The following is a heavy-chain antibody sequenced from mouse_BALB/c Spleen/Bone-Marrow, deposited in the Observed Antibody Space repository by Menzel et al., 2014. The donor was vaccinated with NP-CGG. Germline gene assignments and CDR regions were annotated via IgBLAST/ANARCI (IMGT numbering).Heavy chain of an antibody. V-gene: IGHV1-80*01. J-gene: IGHJ2*01. CDR2: IYPGDGDT. CDR3: ARQYGNYFDY. CDR1: GYAFSSXW. Sequence: VQLQQSGAELVRPGSSVKISCKASGYAFSSXWXNWVKQRPGQGLEWIGQIYPGDGDTNYNGKFKGKATLTADKSSSTAYMQLSSLTSEDSAVYFCARQYGNYFDYRGQGTTLTVSS. D-gene: IGHD2-10*02.